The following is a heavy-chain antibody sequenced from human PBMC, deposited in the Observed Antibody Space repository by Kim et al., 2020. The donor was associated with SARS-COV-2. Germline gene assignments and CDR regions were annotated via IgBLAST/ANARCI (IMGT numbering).Heavy chain of an antibody. CDR3: AKDQKYYEFWSGYFSGLGAGDSYYNYARDV. CDR2: ISYDGSNK. Sequence: GGSLRLSCAASGFTFSSYGMHWVRQAPGKGLEWVAVISYDGSNKYYADSAKGRFTISRDNSKNTLYVQMNSLRAEDKAVYYCAKDQKYYEFWSGYFSGLGAGDSYYNYARDVWGQGTPVTVSS. D-gene: IGHD3-3*01. J-gene: IGHJ6*02. V-gene: IGHV3-30*18. CDR1: GFTFSSYG.